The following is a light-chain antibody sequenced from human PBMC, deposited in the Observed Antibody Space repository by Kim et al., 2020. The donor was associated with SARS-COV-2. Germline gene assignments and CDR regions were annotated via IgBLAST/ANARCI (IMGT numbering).Light chain of an antibody. V-gene: IGLV2-14*03. CDR1: SSDVGGYNY. CDR2: DVS. Sequence: QSALTQPASVSGSPGQSITVSFTGTSSDVGGYNYVSWYQQHPDKAPKLLIYDVSYRPSGVSSRFSGSKSGNTASLTISGLQAEDEADYYCISYAGSSTYIFGSGTKVTVL. J-gene: IGLJ1*01. CDR3: ISYAGSSTYI.